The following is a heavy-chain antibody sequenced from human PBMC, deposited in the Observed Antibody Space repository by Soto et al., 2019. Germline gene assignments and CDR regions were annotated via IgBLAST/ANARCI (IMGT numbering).Heavy chain of an antibody. V-gene: IGHV3-23*01. CDR2: ISGSGGTT. CDR1: GFTFSSFA. J-gene: IGHJ4*02. D-gene: IGHD4-17*01. CDR3: ARGELYAYGSTGVGF. Sequence: EVQLLESGGGLVQPGGSLRLSCVASGFTFSSFAMSWVRQAPGKGLEWVSGISGSGGTTDYADAVKGRLTISRDNSYTTLYLQMNSRRAEDTAIYYCARGELYAYGSTGVGFWGQGTLVTVSS.